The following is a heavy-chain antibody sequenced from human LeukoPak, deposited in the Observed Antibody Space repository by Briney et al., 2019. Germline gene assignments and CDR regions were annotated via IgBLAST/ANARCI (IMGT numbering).Heavy chain of an antibody. Sequence: GASVKVSCKASGYTFTSYGISWVRQAPGQGLEWMGWISAYNGNTNYAQKLQDRVTMTTDTSTSTAYMELRSLRSDDTAVYYCAREAGYYDSSGYYSKNFDYWGQGTLVTVSS. J-gene: IGHJ4*02. CDR3: AREAGYYDSSGYYSKNFDY. CDR2: ISAYNGNT. CDR1: GYTFTSYG. D-gene: IGHD3-22*01. V-gene: IGHV1-18*01.